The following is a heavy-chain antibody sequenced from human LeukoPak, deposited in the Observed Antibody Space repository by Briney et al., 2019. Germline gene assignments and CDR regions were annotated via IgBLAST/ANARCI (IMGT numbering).Heavy chain of an antibody. CDR2: IIPILGIA. CDR1: GGTFSSYA. Sequence: ASVKVSCKASGGTFSSYAISWVRQAPGQGLEWMGRIIPILGIANYAQKFQGRVTITADKSTSTAYMELSSLRSEDTAVYYCARVVVATIDWFDPWGQGTLVTVSS. J-gene: IGHJ5*02. CDR3: ARVVVATIDWFDP. D-gene: IGHD5-12*01. V-gene: IGHV1-69*04.